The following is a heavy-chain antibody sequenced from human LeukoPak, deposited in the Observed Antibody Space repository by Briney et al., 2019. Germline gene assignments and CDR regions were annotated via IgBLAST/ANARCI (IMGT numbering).Heavy chain of an antibody. CDR3: AKDYYDSSGYSPYDY. CDR2: ISYDESDK. Sequence: GGSLRLSCAASGFTFSSYGMHWVRQAPGKGLEWVAAISYDESDKYYADSVKGRFTISRDNSKNTLYLQMNSLRAEDTAVYYCAKDYYDSSGYSPYDYWGQETLVTVSS. J-gene: IGHJ4*02. D-gene: IGHD3-22*01. CDR1: GFTFSSYG. V-gene: IGHV3-30*18.